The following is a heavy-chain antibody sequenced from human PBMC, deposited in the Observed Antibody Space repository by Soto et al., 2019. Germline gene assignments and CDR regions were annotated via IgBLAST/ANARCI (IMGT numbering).Heavy chain of an antibody. CDR1: GGSISSSSSY. J-gene: IGHJ4*02. CDR3: AKTGFWSDYRVADY. Sequence: QLQLQESGPGLVKPSETLSLTCTVSGGSISSSSSYWGWIRQPPGKGLEWIGSINHSGSTYYNPSLKSRITVSVDTSKNQFSLKLSSVTAADTAVYFCAKTGFWSDYRVADYWGQGTLVTVSS. D-gene: IGHD3-3*01. V-gene: IGHV4-39*01. CDR2: INHSGST.